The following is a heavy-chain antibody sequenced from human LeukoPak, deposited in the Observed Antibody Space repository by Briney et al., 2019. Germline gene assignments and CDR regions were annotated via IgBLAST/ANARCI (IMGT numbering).Heavy chain of an antibody. CDR2: ISAHDGTR. D-gene: IGHD6-19*01. CDR1: GYTFTNYG. J-gene: IGHJ4*02. CDR3: ARRSTLYSSGRFYFDY. V-gene: IGHV1-18*01. Sequence: RASVKVSCKASGYTFTNYGITWVRQAPGQGLEWMGWISAHDGTRNYALKHEDRVTMTTDTSASTAYMELRGLRSDDTAVYYCARRSTLYSSGRFYFDYWGQGTLVTVSS.